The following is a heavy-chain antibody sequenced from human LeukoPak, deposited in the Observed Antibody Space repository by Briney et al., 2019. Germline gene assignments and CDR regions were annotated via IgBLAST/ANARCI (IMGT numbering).Heavy chain of an antibody. CDR2: IKEDESER. D-gene: IGHD3-16*01. CDR3: TREYWGIDY. CDR1: GFVSTTYT. Sequence: RGSLRLSCAASGFVSTTYTMSWVRQAPGKGLEWVANIKEDESERNYVDSVKGRFTISRDNAKNFMYLEMNSLRVEDTAIYYCTREYWGIDYWGQGVLVTVSS. J-gene: IGHJ4*02. V-gene: IGHV3-7*01.